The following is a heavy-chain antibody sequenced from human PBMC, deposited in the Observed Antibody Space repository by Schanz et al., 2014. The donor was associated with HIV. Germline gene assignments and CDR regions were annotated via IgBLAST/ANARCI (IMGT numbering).Heavy chain of an antibody. CDR1: GGSVSSGSYY. Sequence: QVQLQESGPGLVKPSETLSLTCTVSGGSVSSGSYYWSWIRQPPGKGLEWIGYIYYSGSTNYNPALKSRVTISVDTSKNQFSLNLNSVTAADTAVYYCVRLELSYWYFDLWGRGTLVTVSS. D-gene: IGHD3-3*01. J-gene: IGHJ2*01. V-gene: IGHV4-61*01. CDR3: VRLELSYWYFDL. CDR2: IYYSGST.